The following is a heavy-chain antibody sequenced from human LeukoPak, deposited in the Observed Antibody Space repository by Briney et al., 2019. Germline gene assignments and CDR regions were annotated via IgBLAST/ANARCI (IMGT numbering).Heavy chain of an antibody. CDR3: AKDVGGANFHYMDV. CDR1: GFSFSSFA. CDR2: ISGSGEST. D-gene: IGHD4/OR15-4a*01. J-gene: IGHJ6*03. Sequence: GGSLRLSCAATGFSFSSFARSWVRQAPGKGLEWVSAISGSGESTYYEDSVKGRFTISRDNSKNTVDVQMNSLRAEDTAVYYCAKDVGGANFHYMDVWGKGTTVIVSS. V-gene: IGHV3-23*01.